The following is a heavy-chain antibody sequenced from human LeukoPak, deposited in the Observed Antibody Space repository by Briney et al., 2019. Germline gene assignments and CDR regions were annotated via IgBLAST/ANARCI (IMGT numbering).Heavy chain of an antibody. J-gene: IGHJ4*02. Sequence: VASVKVSCKASGYTFTSYGISWVRQAPGQGLEWMGWISAYNGNTGYAQKFQGRVTMTRNTSISTAYMELSSLRSEDTAVYYCARSGVSSHQLITIFFLTSVRGYYFDYWGQGTLVTVSS. V-gene: IGHV1-8*02. CDR1: GYTFTSYG. CDR3: ARSGVSSHQLITIFFLTSVRGYYFDY. D-gene: IGHD3-9*01. CDR2: ISAYNGNT.